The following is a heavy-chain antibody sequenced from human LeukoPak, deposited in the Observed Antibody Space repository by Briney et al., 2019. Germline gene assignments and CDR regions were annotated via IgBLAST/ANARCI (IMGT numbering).Heavy chain of an antibody. D-gene: IGHD4-17*01. CDR1: GGSISSSSYS. Sequence: PSETLSLTCTVSGGSISSSSYSWGWIRQPPGQGLEWIGSIYYSGSTYYNPSLKSRVTISVDTSKNQFSLKLSSVTAADTAVYYCARGSRPEVTTPNYGMDVWGQGTTVTVSS. CDR2: IYYSGST. J-gene: IGHJ6*02. V-gene: IGHV4-39*01. CDR3: ARGSRPEVTTPNYGMDV.